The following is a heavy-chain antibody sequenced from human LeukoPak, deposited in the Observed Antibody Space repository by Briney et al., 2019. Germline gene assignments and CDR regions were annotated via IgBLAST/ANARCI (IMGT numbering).Heavy chain of an antibody. CDR1: GFTFSSYS. J-gene: IGHJ5*01. Sequence: GGSLRLSCAASGFTFSSYSMNWVRQAPGKGLEWVSSISSSSYIYYADSVKGRFTISRDNAENSLYLQMNSLRAEDTAVYYCARVGSHRNSGYDSWGQGTLVTVSS. V-gene: IGHV3-21*01. CDR3: ARVGSHRNSGYDS. CDR2: ISSSSYI. D-gene: IGHD5-12*01.